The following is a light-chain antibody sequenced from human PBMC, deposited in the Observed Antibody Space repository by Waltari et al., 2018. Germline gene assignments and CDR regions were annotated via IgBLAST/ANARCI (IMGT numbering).Light chain of an antibody. V-gene: IGKV2-30*02. CDR3: MQSIYWPWT. Sequence: DVVMTQSPLSLPVTRGQPASISCKSSQSLVHRDGNTYLNWFQQRPGQSPRRLIYKVSNRDSGVPDRFSGSGSGTDFTLIISRVEAEDVGVYYCMQSIYWPWTFGHGTKVEVK. CDR2: KVS. J-gene: IGKJ1*01. CDR1: QSLVHRDGNTY.